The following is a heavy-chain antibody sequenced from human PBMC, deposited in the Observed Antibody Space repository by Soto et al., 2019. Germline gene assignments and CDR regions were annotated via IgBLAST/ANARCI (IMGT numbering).Heavy chain of an antibody. CDR3: ARDQYYYDSSSGAFDI. Sequence: ALRLSCAASGFTFSSYEMNWVRQAPGKGLEWVSYISSSGSTIYYADSVKGRFTISRDNAKNSLYLQMNSLRAEDTAVYYCARDQYYYDSSSGAFDIWGQGTMVTVSS. D-gene: IGHD3-22*01. CDR2: ISSSGSTI. J-gene: IGHJ3*02. CDR1: GFTFSSYE. V-gene: IGHV3-48*03.